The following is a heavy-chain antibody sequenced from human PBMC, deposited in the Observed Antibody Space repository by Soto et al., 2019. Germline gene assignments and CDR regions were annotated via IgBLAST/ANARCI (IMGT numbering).Heavy chain of an antibody. CDR1: GLSLSTSGVC. CDR2: IYWDDDK. J-gene: IGHJ3*02. Sequence: HITLKESGPTLVKPTQTLTLTCTFSGLSLSTSGVCVGWIRQPPGKALEWLALIYWDDDKRYSPPLKSRLTITEDTTKHQVVLTMPNIDPVDTATYYCAVLGHYCRSASCYDAFDIWGQGTMVTVSS. D-gene: IGHD2-2*01. V-gene: IGHV2-5*02. CDR3: AVLGHYCRSASCYDAFDI.